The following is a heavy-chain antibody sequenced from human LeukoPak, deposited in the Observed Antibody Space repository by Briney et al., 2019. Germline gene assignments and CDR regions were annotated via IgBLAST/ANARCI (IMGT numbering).Heavy chain of an antibody. D-gene: IGHD3-10*01. CDR1: GGSISSYY. V-gene: IGHV4-59*08. CDR2: IYYSGST. CDR3: ARHGPHNPYSGSYPDY. J-gene: IGHJ4*02. Sequence: SETLSLTCTVSGGSISSYYWSWIRQPPGKGLEWIGYIYYSGSTNYNPSLMSRVTISVDTSKNQFSLKLSSVTAADTAVYYCARHGPHNPYSGSYPDYWGQGTLVTVSS.